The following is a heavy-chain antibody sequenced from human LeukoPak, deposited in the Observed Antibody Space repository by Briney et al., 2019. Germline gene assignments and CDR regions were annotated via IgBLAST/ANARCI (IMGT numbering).Heavy chain of an antibody. CDR3: AKEIGVRLGTYDAFDI. J-gene: IGHJ3*02. Sequence: GGSLRLSCAASGFTFSSYSMNWVRQAPGKGLEWVSSISSSSSYIYYADSVKGRFTISRDNAKNSLYLQMNSLRPEDTAFYYCAKEIGVRLGTYDAFDIWGRGTMVIVSS. D-gene: IGHD2-8*01. CDR2: ISSSSSYI. V-gene: IGHV3-21*04. CDR1: GFTFSSYS.